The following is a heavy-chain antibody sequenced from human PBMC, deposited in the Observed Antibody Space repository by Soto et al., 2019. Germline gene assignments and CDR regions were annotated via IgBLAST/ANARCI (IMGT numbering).Heavy chain of an antibody. CDR3: ARGRPAAAYNWFDP. J-gene: IGHJ5*02. D-gene: IGHD6-13*01. CDR1: GCTFSSYT. V-gene: IGHV1-69*02. Sequence: ASVKVSCKASGCTFSSYTISWVRQAPGQGLEWMGRIIPILGIANYAQKFQGRVTITADKSTSTAYMELSSLRSEDTAVYYCARGRPAAAYNWFDPWGQGTLVTVSS. CDR2: IIPILGIA.